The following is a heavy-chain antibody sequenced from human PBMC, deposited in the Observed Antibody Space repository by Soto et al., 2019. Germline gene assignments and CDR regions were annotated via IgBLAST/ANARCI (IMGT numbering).Heavy chain of an antibody. V-gene: IGHV3-15*07. CDR2: IKPNNDGGAT. D-gene: IGHD1-1*01. CDR1: GFTFNNAW. CDR3: TYQRGNSPY. Sequence: EVQLVESGGGLVKPGGSLRLSCAASGFTFNNAWMNWVRQAPGKGLEWVGRIKPNNDGGATDYAAPLTGRFTISRDHSKSTVYLEKNSLKTEHTAGYYCTYQRGNSPYCGQGTLVAVSS. J-gene: IGHJ4*02.